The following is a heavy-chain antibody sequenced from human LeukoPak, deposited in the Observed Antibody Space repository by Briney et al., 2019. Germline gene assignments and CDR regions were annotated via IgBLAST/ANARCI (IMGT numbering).Heavy chain of an antibody. CDR2: INPNSGGT. J-gene: IGHJ6*02. CDR3: ARGVHYYYGMDV. Sequence: ASVTVSCKASGYTFTGYYMHWVRQAPGQGLEWMGWINPNSGGTNYAQKFQGRVTMTRDTSTSTAYMELSRLRSDDTAVYYCARGVHYYYGMDVWGQGTTVTVSS. V-gene: IGHV1-2*02. D-gene: IGHD3-10*01. CDR1: GYTFTGYY.